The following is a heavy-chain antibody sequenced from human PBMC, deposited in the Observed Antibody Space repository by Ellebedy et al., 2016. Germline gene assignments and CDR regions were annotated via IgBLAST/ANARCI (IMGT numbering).Heavy chain of an antibody. CDR1: GFTFSSYW. D-gene: IGHD3-9*01. V-gene: IGHV3-7*02. Sequence: GESLKISXAASGFTFSSYWMTWVRQAPGKGLEWVANIKQDGSEKYYVDSLKGRFTISRDNAKNSLYLQMSSLRAEDTAIYYCATSRAPFEAWGQGTLVTVSS. CDR3: ATSRAPFEA. CDR2: IKQDGSEK. J-gene: IGHJ5*02.